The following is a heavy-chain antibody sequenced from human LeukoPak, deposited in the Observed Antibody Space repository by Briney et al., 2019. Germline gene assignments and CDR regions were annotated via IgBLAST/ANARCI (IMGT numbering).Heavy chain of an antibody. D-gene: IGHD3-9*01. CDR3: ARDEAVDWLPNWFDP. CDR2: ISSSSSYI. Sequence: GGSLRLSCAASGFTFSSYSMNWVRQAPGKGLEWVSSISSSSSYIYYADSVKGRFTISRDNAKNSLYLQMNSLRAEDTAVYYCARDEAVDWLPNWFDPWGQGTLVTVSS. J-gene: IGHJ5*02. CDR1: GFTFSSYS. V-gene: IGHV3-21*01.